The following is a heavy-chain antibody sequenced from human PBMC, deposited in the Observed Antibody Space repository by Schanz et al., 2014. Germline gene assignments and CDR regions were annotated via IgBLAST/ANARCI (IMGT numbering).Heavy chain of an antibody. CDR3: ARGEWSTSQFDY. J-gene: IGHJ4*01. CDR2: IHHSGST. V-gene: IGHV4-34*01. D-gene: IGHD2-2*01. CDR1: GGSFSGYY. Sequence: QVQLQQWGAGLLKPSETLSLTCAVYGGSFSGYYWTWIRQPPGKGLEWIGEIHHSGSTNYNPSLKSRVTIPMETSKTQSSLKLSSVTAADTAVYYCARGEWSTSQFDYWGHGTLVTVSS.